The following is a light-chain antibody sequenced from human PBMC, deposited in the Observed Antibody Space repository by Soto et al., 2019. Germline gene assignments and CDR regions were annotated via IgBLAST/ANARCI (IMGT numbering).Light chain of an antibody. J-gene: IGKJ1*01. CDR2: KAS. CDR1: QSISSY. Sequence: DIQMTQSPSSRSASVGDRVTITCRASQSISSYLNLYQQKPGKAPKLLIYKASSLESGVPSRFSGSGSGTEFTLTISSLQPDDFATYYCQQYNSYSWTFGQGTKVDIK. CDR3: QQYNSYSWT. V-gene: IGKV1-5*03.